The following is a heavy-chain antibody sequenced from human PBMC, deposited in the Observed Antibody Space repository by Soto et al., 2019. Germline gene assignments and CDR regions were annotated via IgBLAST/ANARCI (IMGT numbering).Heavy chain of an antibody. Sequence: QVQLVQSGAEVKKPGASVKVSCKASGYTFTSYDLNWVRQATGQGLEWMGWMNPNSGNTGYAQKFQGRVTMTRNSSISTAYMEPSSLRSADTAVYYCARTTVTTSDYYYYTDVWGKGTTDTVSS. CDR1: GYTFTSYD. J-gene: IGHJ6*03. CDR2: MNPNSGNT. D-gene: IGHD4-17*01. V-gene: IGHV1-8*01. CDR3: ARTTVTTSDYYYYTDV.